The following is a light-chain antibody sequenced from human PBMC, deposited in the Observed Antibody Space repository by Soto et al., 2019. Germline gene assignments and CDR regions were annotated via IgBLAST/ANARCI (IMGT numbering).Light chain of an antibody. CDR2: AAS. J-gene: IGKJ2*01. CDR3: QQYNNWPPYT. Sequence: EIVMTQSPATLSVSPGERVTLSCRASQSVSNNLAWYQQKPGQAPRLLIYAASSRATDIPARFSGSGSGTDFTLTISSLQSEDFAVYYCQQYNNWPPYTFGQGTKLEIK. V-gene: IGKV3-15*01. CDR1: QSVSNN.